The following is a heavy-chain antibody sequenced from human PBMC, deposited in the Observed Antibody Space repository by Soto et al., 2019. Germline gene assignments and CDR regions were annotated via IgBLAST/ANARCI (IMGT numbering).Heavy chain of an antibody. D-gene: IGHD6-6*01. Sequence: GGSLRFSCAASGFTFDDYAMHWVRQAPGKGLEWVSLISGDGGSTYYADSVKGRFTISRDNSKNSLYLQMNSLRTEDTALYYCAKEPEYSSSSLFDYWGKGTLVTVSS. CDR1: GFTFDDYA. V-gene: IGHV3-43*02. CDR2: ISGDGGST. CDR3: AKEPEYSSSSLFDY. J-gene: IGHJ4*02.